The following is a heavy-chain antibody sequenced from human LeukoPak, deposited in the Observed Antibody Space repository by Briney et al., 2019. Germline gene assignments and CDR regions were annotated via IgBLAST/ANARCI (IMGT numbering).Heavy chain of an antibody. J-gene: IGHJ4*02. D-gene: IGHD3-10*01. V-gene: IGHV3-21*01. CDR1: GFTFSSYA. Sequence: PGGSLRLSCAASGFTFSSYAMHWVRQAPGKGLEWVSSISSSSSYIYYADSVKGRFTISRDNAKNSLYLQMNSLRAEDTAVYYCARGLWFGELDYFDYWGQGTLVTVSS. CDR3: ARGLWFGELDYFDY. CDR2: ISSSSSYI.